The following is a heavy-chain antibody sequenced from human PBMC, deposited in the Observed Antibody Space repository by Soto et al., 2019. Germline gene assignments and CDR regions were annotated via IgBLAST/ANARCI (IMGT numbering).Heavy chain of an antibody. Sequence: GASVKVSCKDSGYTFTSYGISWVRQAPGQGLEWMGWINTNNGNTNYAQKLQGRVTMTTDTSISTAYMELSRLRSDDTAVYYCARVGNYDILTGSLYGMDVWGQGTTVTVSS. CDR2: INTNNGNT. J-gene: IGHJ6*02. CDR3: ARVGNYDILTGSLYGMDV. D-gene: IGHD3-9*01. CDR1: GYTFTSYG. V-gene: IGHV1-18*01.